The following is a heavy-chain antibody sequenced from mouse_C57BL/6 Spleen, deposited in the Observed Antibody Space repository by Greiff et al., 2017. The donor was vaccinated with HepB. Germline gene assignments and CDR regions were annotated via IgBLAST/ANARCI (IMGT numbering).Heavy chain of an antibody. J-gene: IGHJ2*01. CDR2: IYPGDGDT. D-gene: IGHD3-2*02. CDR3: AREAPYLDY. Sequence: QVQLQQSGPELVKPGASVKISCKASGYAFSSSWMNWVKQRPGKGLEWIGRIYPGDGDTNYNGKFKGKATLTADKSSSTAYMQLSSLTSEDSAVYFCAREAPYLDYWGQGTTLTVSS. V-gene: IGHV1-82*01. CDR1: GYAFSSSW.